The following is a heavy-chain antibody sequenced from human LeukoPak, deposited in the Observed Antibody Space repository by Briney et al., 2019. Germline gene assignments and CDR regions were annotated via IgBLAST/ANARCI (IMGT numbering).Heavy chain of an antibody. D-gene: IGHD3-10*01. CDR3: ARLSAYYYGSYFYYYMDV. V-gene: IGHV3-7*01. CDR2: IKQDESER. J-gene: IGHJ6*03. Sequence: GGSLRLSCAASGFTFSSYALIWVRQPPGKGPEWVANIKQDESERYSVDSVKGRFTISRDNAKNSVYLHMNSLRAEDTALYYCARLSAYYYGSYFYYYMDVWGKGTTVTVSS. CDR1: GFTFSSYA.